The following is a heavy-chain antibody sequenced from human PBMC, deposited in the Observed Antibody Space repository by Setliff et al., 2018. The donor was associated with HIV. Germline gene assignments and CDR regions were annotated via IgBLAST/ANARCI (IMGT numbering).Heavy chain of an antibody. V-gene: IGHV1-3*01. CDR3: ARDLGSSSWNYYYYMDV. D-gene: IGHD6-6*01. CDR2: INPGNGNT. CDR1: GYTFTNHA. J-gene: IGHJ6*03. Sequence: RASVKVSCKASGYTFTNHAIHWVRQAPGQRLEWMGWINPGNGNTKYSQNFQGRVTITGDTSASTAYMELSSLTLEDTAVYYCARDLGSSSWNYYYYMDVWGKGTTVTVSS.